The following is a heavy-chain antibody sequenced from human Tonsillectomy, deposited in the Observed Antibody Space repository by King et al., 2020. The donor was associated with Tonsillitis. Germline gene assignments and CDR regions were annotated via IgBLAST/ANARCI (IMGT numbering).Heavy chain of an antibody. V-gene: IGHV4-59*01. Sequence: QLQESGPGLVKPSETLSLTCTVSGGSISSYYWSWIRQPPGKGLEWIGYIYYSGSTNYNPSLKSRVTISVDTSKNQFSLKLSSVTAADTAVYYCARAAQGYDSILGAFDIWGQGTMVTVSS. D-gene: IGHD3-22*01. CDR2: IYYSGST. CDR1: GGSISSYY. CDR3: ARAAQGYDSILGAFDI. J-gene: IGHJ3*02.